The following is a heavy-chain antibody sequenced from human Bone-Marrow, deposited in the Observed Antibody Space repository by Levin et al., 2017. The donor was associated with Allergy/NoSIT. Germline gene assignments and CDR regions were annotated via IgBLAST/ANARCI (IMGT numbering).Heavy chain of an antibody. J-gene: IGHJ4*02. CDR3: ARHAGCGTPAIFGVVSYFDY. D-gene: IGHD3-3*01. Sequence: SETLSLTCTVSGGSISSSSYYWGWIRQPPGKGLEWIGSIYYSGSTYYNPSLKSRVTISVDTSKNQFSLKLSSVTAADTAVYYCARHAGCGTPAIFGVVSYFDYWGQGTLVTVSS. V-gene: IGHV4-39*01. CDR1: GGSISSSSYY. CDR2: IYYSGST.